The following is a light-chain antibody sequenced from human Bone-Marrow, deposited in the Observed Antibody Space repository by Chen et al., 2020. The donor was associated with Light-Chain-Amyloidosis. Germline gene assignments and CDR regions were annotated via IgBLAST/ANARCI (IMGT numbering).Light chain of an antibody. J-gene: IGLJ2*01. V-gene: IGLV2-23*02. Sequence: QSALTQPASVSGSPGQSITISCTGTSSDVGSYNLVSWYQQHPGKAPKLMIYEVSKRPSGVSNRFSGSKYGNTASLTISGLHAEDEADYYCCSYAGSSTSVVFGGGTKLTVL. CDR3: CSYAGSSTSVV. CDR2: EVS. CDR1: SSDVGSYNL.